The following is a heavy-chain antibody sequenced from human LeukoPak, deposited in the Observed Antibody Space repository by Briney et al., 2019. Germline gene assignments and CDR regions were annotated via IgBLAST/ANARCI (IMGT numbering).Heavy chain of an antibody. J-gene: IGHJ4*02. CDR1: GFTFSSYA. CDR3: AKRSHDYGDYVVDY. V-gene: IGHV3-23*01. Sequence: GGSLRLFCAASGFTFSSYAMSWVRQAPGKGLEWVSAISGSGGSTYYADSVKGRFTISRDNSKNTLYLQMNSLRAEDTAVYYCAKRSHDYGDYVVDYWGQGTLVTVSS. CDR2: ISGSGGST. D-gene: IGHD4-17*01.